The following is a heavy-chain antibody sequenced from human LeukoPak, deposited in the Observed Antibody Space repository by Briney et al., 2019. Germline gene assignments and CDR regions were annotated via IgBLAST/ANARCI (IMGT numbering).Heavy chain of an antibody. CDR3: ARGIAAAGTPLYFDY. J-gene: IGHJ4*02. CDR2: IYHSGST. V-gene: IGHV4-30-2*01. CDR1: GGSISSGGYS. Sequence: SETLSLTCAVSGGSISSGGYSWSWIRQPSGKGLEWIGYIYHSGSTYYNPSLKSRVTISVDRSKNQFSLKLSSVTAADTAVYYCARGIAAAGTPLYFDYWGQGTLVTVSS. D-gene: IGHD6-13*01.